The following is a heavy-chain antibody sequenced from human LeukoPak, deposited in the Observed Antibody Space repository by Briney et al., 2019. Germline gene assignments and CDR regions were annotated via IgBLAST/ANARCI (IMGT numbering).Heavy chain of an antibody. Sequence: QSGRSLRLSCAASGFTFSSYAMHWVRQAPGKGLEWVAVISYDGSNKYYADSVKGRFTISRDNSKNTLYLQMNSLRAEDTAVYYCARVEPEAGTSDYWGQGTLVTVSS. J-gene: IGHJ4*02. CDR2: ISYDGSNK. CDR3: ARVEPEAGTSDY. CDR1: GFTFSSYA. D-gene: IGHD6-19*01. V-gene: IGHV3-30*01.